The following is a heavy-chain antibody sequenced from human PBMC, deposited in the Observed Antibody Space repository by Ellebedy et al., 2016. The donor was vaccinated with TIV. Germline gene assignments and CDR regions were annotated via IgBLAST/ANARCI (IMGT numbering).Heavy chain of an antibody. J-gene: IGHJ5*02. CDR3: AKSTYRSWSRWFDP. CDR2: LTDSGDST. Sequence: GGSLRLXXAASGSTLSSYAMNWVRQAPGKGLEWVSALTDSGDSTYYADSVKGRFTISRDNSKNTLYLQMNSLRAEDTAVYYCAKSTYRSWSRWFDPWGQGTLITVSS. V-gene: IGHV3-23*01. D-gene: IGHD3-10*01. CDR1: GSTLSSYA.